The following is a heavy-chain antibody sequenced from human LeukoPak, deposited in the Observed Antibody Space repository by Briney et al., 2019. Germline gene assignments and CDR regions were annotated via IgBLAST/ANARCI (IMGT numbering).Heavy chain of an antibody. J-gene: IGHJ4*02. Sequence: KPSETLSLTCAVYGGSFSGYYWSWIRQPPGKGLEWIGEINHSGSTNYNPSLKSRVTISVDTSKNQFSLKLSSVTAADTAVYYCARGNYYDSSGYYYVNYFFDYWGQGTLVTVSS. CDR3: ARGNYYDSSGYYYVNYFFDY. D-gene: IGHD3-22*01. CDR1: GGSFSGYY. V-gene: IGHV4-34*01. CDR2: INHSGST.